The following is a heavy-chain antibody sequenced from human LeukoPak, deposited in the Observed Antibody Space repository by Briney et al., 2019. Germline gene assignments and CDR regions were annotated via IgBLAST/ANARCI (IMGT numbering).Heavy chain of an antibody. V-gene: IGHV3-49*04. CDR2: IRSKAYGGTT. D-gene: IGHD2-21*01. J-gene: IGHJ4*02. Sequence: GGSLRLSCTASGFTFGDYAMSWVRQAPGKGLEWVGFIRSKAYGGTTEYAASVKGRFTISRDDSKSIAYLQMNSLRAEDAAVYYCAKAPVTSCRGAYCYPFDYWGQGTLVTVSS. CDR3: AKAPVTSCRGAYCYPFDY. CDR1: GFTFGDYA.